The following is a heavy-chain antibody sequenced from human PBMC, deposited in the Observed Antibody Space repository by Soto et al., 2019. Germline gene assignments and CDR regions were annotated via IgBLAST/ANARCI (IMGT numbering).Heavy chain of an antibody. Sequence: QITLKESGPTLVKPTQTLTLTCTISGFSLITSGVGVGWIRQPPGKALEWLALIYWDDDKAYSPSLKSRLNITQDTPKNQVVLTMTNMDPVDTATYYCAHIVTGCFTWGRGALVTVSS. CDR3: AHIVTGCFT. V-gene: IGHV2-5*02. CDR1: GFSLITSGVG. J-gene: IGHJ5*02. D-gene: IGHD3-16*01. CDR2: IYWDDDK.